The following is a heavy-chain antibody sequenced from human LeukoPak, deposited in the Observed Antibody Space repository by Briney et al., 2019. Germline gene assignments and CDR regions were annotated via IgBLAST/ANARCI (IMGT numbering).Heavy chain of an antibody. V-gene: IGHV6-1*01. CDR3: ARAGIVGALNPFDY. D-gene: IGHD1-26*01. CDR2: TYYRSKWYN. Sequence: SQTLSLTCAISGDRVSGNSAAWNWIRQSPSRGLEWLGRTYYRSKWYNDYAVSVKSRITINPDTSKNQFSLQLNSVTPEDTAVYYCARAGIVGALNPFDYWGQGTLVTVSS. CDR1: GDRVSGNSAA. J-gene: IGHJ4*02.